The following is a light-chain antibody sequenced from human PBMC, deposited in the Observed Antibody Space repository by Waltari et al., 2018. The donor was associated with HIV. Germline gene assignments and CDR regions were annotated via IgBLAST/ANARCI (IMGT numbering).Light chain of an antibody. Sequence: DILLTQSPSSPSASIGDRVTITCRARQPIFNFLNWYQQKPGKAPQVLIYHASGLLGGVPSRFSGRASGTDYTLTISNVQPEDFATYYCQQTYTLPLTFGPGTKVDIK. CDR2: HAS. CDR1: QPIFNF. J-gene: IGKJ3*01. V-gene: IGKV1-39*01. CDR3: QQTYTLPLT.